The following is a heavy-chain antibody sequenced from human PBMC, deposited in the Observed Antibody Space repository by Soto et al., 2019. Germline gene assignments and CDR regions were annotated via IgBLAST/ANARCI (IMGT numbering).Heavy chain of an antibody. V-gene: IGHV3-23*01. J-gene: IGHJ5*02. CDR3: AKWGEWIQRWYNWFDP. CDR1: GFTFSSYA. Sequence: EVQLLESGGGLVQPGGSLRLSCAASGFTFSSYAMSWVRQAPGKGLEWVSAISGSGGSTYYADSVKGRFTISRDNSKNTLYLQMTSLRADDTAVYYCAKWGEWIQRWYNWFDPWGQGTLVTVSS. D-gene: IGHD5-18*01. CDR2: ISGSGGST.